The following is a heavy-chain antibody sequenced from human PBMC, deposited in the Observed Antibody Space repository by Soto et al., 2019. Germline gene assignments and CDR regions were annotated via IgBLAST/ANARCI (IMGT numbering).Heavy chain of an antibody. CDR1: GYTFTSYA. CDR2: INAGNGNT. Sequence: ASVKVSCMASGYTFTSYAMHWVRQAPGQRLEWMGWINAGNGNTKYSQKFQGRVTITRDTSASTAYMELSSLRSEDTAVYYCARSVGYYYGMDVWGKGTTVTVSS. CDR3: ARSVGYYYGMDV. V-gene: IGHV1-3*01. J-gene: IGHJ6*04.